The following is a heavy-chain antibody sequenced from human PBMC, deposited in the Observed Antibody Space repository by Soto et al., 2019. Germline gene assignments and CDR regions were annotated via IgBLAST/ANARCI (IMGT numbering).Heavy chain of an antibody. V-gene: IGHV3-30*18. CDR1: GFTFSSYG. CDR2: ISYDGSNK. Sequence: PGWSLRLSCAASGFTFSSYGMHWVRQAPGKGLEWVAVISYDGSNKYYADSVKGRFTISRDNSKNTLYLQMNSLRAEDTAVYYCAKVITTVTTGFVDYWGQGTLVTVSS. D-gene: IGHD4-17*01. CDR3: AKVITTVTTGFVDY. J-gene: IGHJ4*02.